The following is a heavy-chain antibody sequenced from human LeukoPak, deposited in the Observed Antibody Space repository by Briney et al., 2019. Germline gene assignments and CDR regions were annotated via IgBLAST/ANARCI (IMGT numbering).Heavy chain of an antibody. V-gene: IGHV4-34*01. CDR2: INHSGST. Sequence: SETLSLTCAVYGGSFSGYYWSWIRQPPGKGLEWIGEINHSGSTNYNPSLKSRVTISVDTSKNQFSLKLSSVTAADTAVYYCARDLGINYYDSSGYPINWFDPWGQGTLVTVSS. CDR3: ARDLGINYYDSSGYPINWFDP. J-gene: IGHJ5*02. D-gene: IGHD3-22*01. CDR1: GGSFSGYY.